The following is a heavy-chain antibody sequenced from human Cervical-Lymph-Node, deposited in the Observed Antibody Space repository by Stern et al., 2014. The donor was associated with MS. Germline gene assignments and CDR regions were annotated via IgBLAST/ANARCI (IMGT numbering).Heavy chain of an antibody. V-gene: IGHV3-23*04. J-gene: IGHJ4*02. CDR3: AKATSVAAAGTWFDY. CDR1: GFTFSSYA. D-gene: IGHD6-13*01. CDR2: ISGSGGST. Sequence: EVQLVQSGGGLVQPGGYLRLSCAVSGFTFSSYAVGWVRQAPGKGLEWVSGISGSGGSTYYADSVKGRFTISRDNSKNTLYLQMNSLRAEDTAVYYCAKATSVAAAGTWFDYWGQGTLVTVSS.